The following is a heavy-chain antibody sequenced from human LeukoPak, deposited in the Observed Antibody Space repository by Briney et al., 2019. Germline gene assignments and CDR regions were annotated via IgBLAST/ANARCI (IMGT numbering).Heavy chain of an antibody. Sequence: SETLSLTCTVSGGSISSYYWSWIRQPPGKGLEWIGYIYYSGSTNYNPSLKSRVTISVDTSKNQFSLKLSSVTAADTAVYYCARDGDYLAYWGQGTLVTVSS. V-gene: IGHV4-59*01. CDR1: GGSISSYY. CDR2: IYYSGST. D-gene: IGHD4-17*01. J-gene: IGHJ4*02. CDR3: ARDGDYLAY.